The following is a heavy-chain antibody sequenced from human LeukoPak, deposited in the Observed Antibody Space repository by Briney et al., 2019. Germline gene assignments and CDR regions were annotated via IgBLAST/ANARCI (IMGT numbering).Heavy chain of an antibody. CDR1: GSTFSSYW. V-gene: IGHV3-7*01. J-gene: IGHJ5*02. CDR3: GGEVFRVVTHDWFDP. CDR2: IKQDGSET. D-gene: IGHD3-10*01. Sequence: GWSLSLCCVASGSTFSSYWVSCVRLAQGLGLEWVANIKQDGSETYYVDTVKARFTISRDHAKNSLYVQRNRRRAENTVLYYGGGEVFRVVTHDWFDPWGRGTLVTVSS.